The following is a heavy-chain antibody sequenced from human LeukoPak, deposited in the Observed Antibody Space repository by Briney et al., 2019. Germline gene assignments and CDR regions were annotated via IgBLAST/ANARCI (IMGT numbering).Heavy chain of an antibody. V-gene: IGHV4-59*08. CDR1: GGSISSYY. Sequence: SETLSLTCTVSGGSISSYYWSWIRQPPGKGLEWIGYIYYSGSTNYNPSLKSRVTISVDTSKNQFSLKLSSVTAADTAVYYCARQYYGFAAASTSSYWYFDLWGRGTLVTVSS. CDR3: ARQYYGFAAASTSSYWYFDL. CDR2: IYYSGST. D-gene: IGHD6-13*01. J-gene: IGHJ2*01.